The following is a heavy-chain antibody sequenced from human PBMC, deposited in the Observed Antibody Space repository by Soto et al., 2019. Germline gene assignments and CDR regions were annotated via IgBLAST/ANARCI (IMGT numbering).Heavy chain of an antibody. CDR2: IIPIFGTA. V-gene: IGHV1-69*12. Sequence: QVQLVQSGAEVKKPGSSVKVSCKASGGTFSSYAISWVRQAPGQGLEWMGGIIPIFGTANYAQKFQGRVTITADESTSTAYMELSSLRAEDTAVYYCARCSIPYSSSSGYWFDPWGQGTLVTVSS. CDR3: ARCSIPYSSSSGYWFDP. D-gene: IGHD6-6*01. CDR1: GGTFSSYA. J-gene: IGHJ5*02.